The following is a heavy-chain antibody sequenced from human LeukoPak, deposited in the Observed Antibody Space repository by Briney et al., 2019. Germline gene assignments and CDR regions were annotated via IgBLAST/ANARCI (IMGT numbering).Heavy chain of an antibody. CDR1: GYTFTSYY. J-gene: IGHJ4*02. CDR3: ARDRDDYGEWGRNYFDY. V-gene: IGHV1-46*01. CDR2: INPSGGST. Sequence: ASVKVSCKASGYTFTSYYMHWVRQAPGQGLEWMGIINPSGGSTSYAQKFQGRVTVTRDTSTSTVYMELSSLRSEDTAVYYCARDRDDYGEWGRNYFDYWGQGTLVTVSS. D-gene: IGHD4-17*01.